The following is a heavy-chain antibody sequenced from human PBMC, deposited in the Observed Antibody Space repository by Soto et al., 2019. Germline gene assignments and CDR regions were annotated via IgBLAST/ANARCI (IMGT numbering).Heavy chain of an antibody. D-gene: IGHD3-10*01. CDR3: PRDRDTWATGAYYFAY. V-gene: IGHV3-21*01. CDR2: SSSSSICI. CDR1: GFTFSSYS. Sequence: GGYLRLSCAYSGFTFSSYSMNLVRHALGMGLEYVSSSSSSSICICYADSVKGRLTISRDNDKNSLYLQMNSLRAEDTAVYYCPRDRDTWATGAYYFAYWGQGTLVTV. J-gene: IGHJ4*02.